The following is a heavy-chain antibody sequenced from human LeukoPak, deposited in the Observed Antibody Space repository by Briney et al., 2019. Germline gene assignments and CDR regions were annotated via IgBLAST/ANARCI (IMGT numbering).Heavy chain of an antibody. CDR2: IYYSGST. Sequence: SETLSLTCTVSGGSIRSGSHYWAWVRQPPGKGLEWIGSIYYSGSTYYNPSLENRVTISIDTSKNHFSLKLSSLSAADTSVYYCAKRDDSGGNLVDLWGQGTLVTVS. V-gene: IGHV4-39*02. CDR3: AKRDDSGGNLVDL. D-gene: IGHD3-22*01. J-gene: IGHJ4*02. CDR1: GGSIRSGSHY.